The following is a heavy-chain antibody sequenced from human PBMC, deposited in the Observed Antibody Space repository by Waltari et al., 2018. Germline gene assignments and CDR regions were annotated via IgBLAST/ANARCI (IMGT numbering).Heavy chain of an antibody. J-gene: IGHJ4*02. D-gene: IGHD6-6*01. Sequence: QVQLVQSGAEVKKPGSSVKVSCKASGGTFSSYTISWVRQPPGQGLEWMGRIIPILGIANYAQKFQGRVTITADKSTSTAYMELSSLRSEDTAVYYCARAPLGSSSKGFWYFDYWGQGTLVTVSS. V-gene: IGHV1-69*02. CDR2: IIPILGIA. CDR1: GGTFSSYT. CDR3: ARAPLGSSSKGFWYFDY.